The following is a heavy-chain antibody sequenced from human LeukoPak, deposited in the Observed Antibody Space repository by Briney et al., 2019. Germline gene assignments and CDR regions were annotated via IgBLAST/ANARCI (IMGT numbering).Heavy chain of an antibody. CDR1: GYTFTSYD. Sequence: ASVKVSCKASGYTFTSYDINWVRQATGQGLEWMGWMNPNSGNTGYAQKFQGRVTITADKSTSTAYMELSSLRSEDTAVYYCARDQRGYSYRWGFDPWGQGTLVSVSS. J-gene: IGHJ5*02. CDR3: ARDQRGYSYRWGFDP. V-gene: IGHV1-8*03. CDR2: MNPNSGNT. D-gene: IGHD5-18*01.